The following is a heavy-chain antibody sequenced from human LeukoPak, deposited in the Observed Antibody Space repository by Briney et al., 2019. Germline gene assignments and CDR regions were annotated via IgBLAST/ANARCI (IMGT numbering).Heavy chain of an antibody. CDR1: GGSISSYY. J-gene: IGHJ3*02. CDR3: ARDGSASLVGATPDAFDI. CDR2: IYYSGST. Sequence: PSETLSLTCTVSGGSISSYYWSWIRQPPGKGLEWIGYIYYSGSTNYNPSLKSRVTISVDTSKNQFSLKLSSVTAADTAVYYCARDGSASLVGATPDAFDIWGQGTMVTVSS. V-gene: IGHV4-59*01. D-gene: IGHD1-26*01.